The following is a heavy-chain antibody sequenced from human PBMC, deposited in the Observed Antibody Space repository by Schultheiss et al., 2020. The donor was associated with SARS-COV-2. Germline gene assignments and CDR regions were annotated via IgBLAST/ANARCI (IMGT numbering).Heavy chain of an antibody. CDR2: IYTSGST. Sequence: SETLSLTCTVSGGSISSGGYYWSWIRQPAGKGLEWIGRIYTSGSTNYNPSLKSRVTMSVDTSKNQFSLKLSSVTAADTAVYYCARGYDSSGYYFDPWGQGTLVTVSS. D-gene: IGHD3-22*01. V-gene: IGHV4-61*02. J-gene: IGHJ5*02. CDR1: GGSISSGGYY. CDR3: ARGYDSSGYYFDP.